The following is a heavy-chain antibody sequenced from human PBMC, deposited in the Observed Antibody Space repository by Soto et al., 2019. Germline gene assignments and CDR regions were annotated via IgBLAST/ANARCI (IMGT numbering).Heavy chain of an antibody. J-gene: IGHJ4*02. CDR1: GVTVSSNY. Sequence: GESLKISCAASGVTVSSNYMSWVRQAPGKGLEWVSVIYSGGSTYYADSVKGRFTISRDNSKNTLYLQMNSLRAEDTAVYYCARHGYNYGGGYFDYWGQGTLVTVSS. D-gene: IGHD5-18*01. CDR2: IYSGGST. CDR3: ARHGYNYGGGYFDY. V-gene: IGHV3-66*04.